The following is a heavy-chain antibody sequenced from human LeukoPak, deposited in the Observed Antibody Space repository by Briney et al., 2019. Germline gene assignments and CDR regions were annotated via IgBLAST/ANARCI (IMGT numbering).Heavy chain of an antibody. Sequence: SETLSLTCTVSGGSISSYYWSWIRQPPGKGLEWIGEINHSGSTNYNPSLKSRVTISVDTSKNQFSLKLSSVTAADTAVYYCAREGYDFWSGKTDYWGQGTLVTVSS. V-gene: IGHV4-34*01. J-gene: IGHJ4*02. CDR1: GGSISSYY. CDR2: INHSGST. CDR3: AREGYDFWSGKTDY. D-gene: IGHD3-3*01.